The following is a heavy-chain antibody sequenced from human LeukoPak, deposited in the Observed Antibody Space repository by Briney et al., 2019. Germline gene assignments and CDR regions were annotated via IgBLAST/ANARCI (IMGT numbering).Heavy chain of an antibody. D-gene: IGHD3-3*01. CDR1: GGTFSRYA. CDR3: ARDRPPFDFWSGYYRFDY. Sequence: ASVKVSCKASGGTFSRYAISWMRQSPGQGLEWMGGIIPIFGTANYAQKFQGRVTITADESTSTAYMELSSLRSEDTAVYYCARDRPPFDFWSGYYRFDYWGQGTLVTVSS. CDR2: IIPIFGTA. V-gene: IGHV1-69*13. J-gene: IGHJ4*02.